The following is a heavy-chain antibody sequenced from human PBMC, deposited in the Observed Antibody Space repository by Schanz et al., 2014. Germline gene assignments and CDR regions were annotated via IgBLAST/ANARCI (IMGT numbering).Heavy chain of an antibody. CDR3: AKGKDSPYYFDD. J-gene: IGHJ4*02. D-gene: IGHD2-15*01. CDR1: GFTFRSYP. V-gene: IGHV3-23*01. Sequence: EAQLLESGGNLVQPGGSLRVSCVGSGFTFRSYPMTWVRQAPGKGLEWVAGISGAGGSTYYVDSVKGRFTISRDNSRNKMYLHMTGLRAEATAIYSCAKGKDSPYYFDDWGQGTLVTVSS. CDR2: ISGAGGST.